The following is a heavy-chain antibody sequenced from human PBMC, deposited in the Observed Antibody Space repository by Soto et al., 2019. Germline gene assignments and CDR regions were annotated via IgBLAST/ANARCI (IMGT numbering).Heavy chain of an antibody. CDR2: IYYSGST. D-gene: IGHD5-18*01. V-gene: IGHV4-39*01. CDR1: GGSISSSSYY. Sequence: QLQLQESGPGLVKPSETLSLTCTVSGGSISSSSYYWGWIRQPPGKGLEWIGSIYYSGSTYYTPSLKSRVTMSVDTSKNQFSLNLSSVTAADTAVYYCARHGAGSYGDFDYWGQGTLVTVSS. J-gene: IGHJ4*02. CDR3: ARHGAGSYGDFDY.